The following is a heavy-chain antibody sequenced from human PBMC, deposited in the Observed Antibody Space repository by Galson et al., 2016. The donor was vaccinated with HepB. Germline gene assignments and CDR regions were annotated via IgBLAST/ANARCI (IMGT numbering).Heavy chain of an antibody. D-gene: IGHD6-13*01. Sequence: SLRLSCAASGFTFDAYAMHWVRQAPGKGLEWVSGISWNSGTIGYADSVKGRFTISRDNAKNSPYLQMNSLRPEDTALYYCAKAGTYSSSKGWFAPWGQGTLVTVSS. CDR2: ISWNSGTI. CDR3: AKAGTYSSSKGWFAP. CDR1: GFTFDAYA. J-gene: IGHJ5*02. V-gene: IGHV3-9*01.